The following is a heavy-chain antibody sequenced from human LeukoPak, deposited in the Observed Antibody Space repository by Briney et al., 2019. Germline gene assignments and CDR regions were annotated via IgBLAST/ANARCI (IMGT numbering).Heavy chain of an antibody. V-gene: IGHV3-23*01. CDR3: ARVELWFGERFDP. Sequence: GGSLRLSCAASGFTFSTYWMNWVRQAPGKGLEWVSGISGSGDSTYYADSVKGRFTISRDNAKNSLYLQMNSLRAEDTAVYYCARVELWFGERFDPWGQGTLVTVSS. J-gene: IGHJ5*02. D-gene: IGHD3-10*01. CDR2: ISGSGDST. CDR1: GFTFSTYW.